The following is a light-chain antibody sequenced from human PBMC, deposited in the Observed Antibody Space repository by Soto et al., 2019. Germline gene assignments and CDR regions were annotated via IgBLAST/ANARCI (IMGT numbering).Light chain of an antibody. CDR3: QQYNNWPPWT. Sequence: EIVMTQSPATLSVSPGERATLSCRASQSVSSNLAWYQQKPGQAPRLLIYGASTRATGIPDRFSGSGSGTEFTITISSLQSEDFAVYYYQQYNNWPPWTFGQGTKVEIK. J-gene: IGKJ1*01. CDR1: QSVSSN. CDR2: GAS. V-gene: IGKV3-15*01.